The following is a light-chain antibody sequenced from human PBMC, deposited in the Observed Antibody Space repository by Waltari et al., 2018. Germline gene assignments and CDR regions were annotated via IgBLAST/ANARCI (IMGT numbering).Light chain of an antibody. CDR2: NSG. Sequence: QSVLTQPPSASGTPGQRVTISCSGSSSNIGSNTVNWYQQLPGAAPKLLIYNSGERPSGVPDRFSGSKSGTSASLAISGLLSADEADFYCATWDDSLNAFVFGTGTKVTVL. J-gene: IGLJ1*01. CDR3: ATWDDSLNAFV. CDR1: SSNIGSNT. V-gene: IGLV1-44*01.